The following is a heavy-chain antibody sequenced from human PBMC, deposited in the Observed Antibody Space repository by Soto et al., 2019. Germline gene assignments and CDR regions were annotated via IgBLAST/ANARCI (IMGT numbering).Heavy chain of an antibody. D-gene: IGHD6-13*01. V-gene: IGHV3-30-3*01. J-gene: IGHJ4*02. Sequence: GGSLRLSCAASGFTFSSYAMHWVRQAPGKGLEWVAVISYDGSNKYYADSVKGRFTISRDNSKNTLYLQMNSLRAEDTAVYYCARDRGSSSWYYFDYWGQGTLVTVSS. CDR2: ISYDGSNK. CDR1: GFTFSSYA. CDR3: ARDRGSSSWYYFDY.